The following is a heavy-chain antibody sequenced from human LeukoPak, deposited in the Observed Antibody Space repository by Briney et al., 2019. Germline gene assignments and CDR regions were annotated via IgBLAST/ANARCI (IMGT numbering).Heavy chain of an antibody. CDR3: ARGASGSYYFDY. V-gene: IGHV3-23*01. D-gene: IGHD1-26*01. Sequence: GGSLRLSCAASGFTFDDYAMSWVRQAPGKGLEWVSAISGSGGSTYYADSVKGRFTISRDNSKNTLYLQMNSLRAEDTAVYYCARGASGSYYFDYWGQGTLVAVSS. J-gene: IGHJ4*02. CDR2: ISGSGGST. CDR1: GFTFDDYA.